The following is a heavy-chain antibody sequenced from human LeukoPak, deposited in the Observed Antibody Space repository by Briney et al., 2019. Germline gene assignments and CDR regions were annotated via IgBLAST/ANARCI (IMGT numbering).Heavy chain of an antibody. CDR2: IDPDGSVA. V-gene: IGHV3-74*01. J-gene: IGHJ3*01. CDR3: ARELGRGGSASDV. Sequence: TGGSLGLSCEASGFSLSNHWMHWVRQAPGKGLVWVAHIDPDGSVANYGDSVKGRFTISRDNAKNTLYLQMDSLRAEDTAVYYCARELGRGGSASDVWGQGTMVTVSS. CDR1: GFSLSNHW. D-gene: IGHD3-16*01.